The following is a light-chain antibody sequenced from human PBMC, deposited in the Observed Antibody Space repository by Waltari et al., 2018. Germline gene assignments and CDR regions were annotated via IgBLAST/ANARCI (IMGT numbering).Light chain of an antibody. CDR1: QSVLYSSNNKNY. CDR2: WAS. CDR3: QQYYTTPQT. V-gene: IGKV4-1*01. J-gene: IGKJ1*01. Sequence: DIVMTQSPDSLAVSLGERPPINCKSTQSVLYSSNNKNYLAWYQQKPGQPPKLLLYWASTRESGVPDRFSGSGSGTDFTLTINSLQAEDAATYYCQQYYTTPQTFGQGTKVDIK.